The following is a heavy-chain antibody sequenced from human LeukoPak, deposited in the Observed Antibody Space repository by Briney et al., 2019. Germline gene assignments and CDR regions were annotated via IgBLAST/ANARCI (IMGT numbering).Heavy chain of an antibody. CDR2: IYSGGST. CDR3: ARGPPFDY. Sequence: GESLKISCAASGFTVSSNYMSWVRQAPGKGLEWVSVIYSGGSTYYADSVKGRFTISRDNSKNTLYLQMNSLRAEDTAVYYCARGPPFDYWGQGTLVTVSS. CDR1: GFTVSSNY. J-gene: IGHJ4*02. V-gene: IGHV3-53*01.